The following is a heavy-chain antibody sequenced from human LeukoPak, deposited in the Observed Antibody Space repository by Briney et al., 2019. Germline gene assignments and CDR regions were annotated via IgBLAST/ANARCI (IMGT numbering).Heavy chain of an antibody. V-gene: IGHV3-30*02. CDR3: AKDRYSGWQS. D-gene: IGHD6-19*01. J-gene: IGHJ4*02. CDR1: EFTFSNYW. Sequence: PGGSLRLSCAASEFTFSNYWMSWVRQAPGKGLEWVAFIRYDGSNKYYADSVKGRFTISRDNSKNTLYLQMNSLRAEDTAVYYCAKDRYSGWQSWGQGTLVTVSS. CDR2: IRYDGSNK.